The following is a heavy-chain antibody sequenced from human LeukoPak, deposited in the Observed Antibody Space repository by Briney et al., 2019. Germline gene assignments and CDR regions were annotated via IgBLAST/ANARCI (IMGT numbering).Heavy chain of an antibody. CDR1: GGSISSGGYY. Sequence: SETLSLTCTVSGGSISSGGYYWSWIRQHPGKGLEWIGYIYYSGSTYYNPSLKSRVTISVDTSKNQFSLKLSSVTAADTAVYYCARHRYGDNEGAYDYWGQGTLVTVSS. D-gene: IGHD4-17*01. CDR2: IYYSGST. J-gene: IGHJ4*02. V-gene: IGHV4-31*03. CDR3: ARHRYGDNEGAYDY.